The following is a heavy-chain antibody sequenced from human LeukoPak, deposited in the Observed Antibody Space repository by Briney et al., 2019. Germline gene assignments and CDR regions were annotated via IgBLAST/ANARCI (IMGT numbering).Heavy chain of an antibody. J-gene: IGHJ4*02. V-gene: IGHV3-49*03. CDR1: GFTFGVYL. CDR3: SRGSGWLSVY. CDR2: ISGGTT. Sequence: GGSLRLSCTASGFTFGVYLMSWFRHAPGKGLEWIGFISGGTTEYAASVKGRFTISRDDSTSIAYLQMNSLTTEDTAVYYCSRGSGWLSVYWGQGTLVTVSS. D-gene: IGHD6-19*01.